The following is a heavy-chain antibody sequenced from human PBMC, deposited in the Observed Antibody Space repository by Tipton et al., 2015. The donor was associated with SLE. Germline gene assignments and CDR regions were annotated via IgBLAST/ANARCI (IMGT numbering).Heavy chain of an antibody. CDR1: GGSISSSTYY. V-gene: IGHV4-39*07. CDR3: ARPDLI. CDR2: IFSSGNT. D-gene: IGHD1-14*01. J-gene: IGHJ4*02. Sequence: TLSLTCTVSGGSISSSTYYWGWIRQAPGKGLEWIGGIFSSGNTYYNPSLKSRVTISVDTSKNQLSLNLKPVTAADTAVYYCARPDLIWGQGTQVTVSS.